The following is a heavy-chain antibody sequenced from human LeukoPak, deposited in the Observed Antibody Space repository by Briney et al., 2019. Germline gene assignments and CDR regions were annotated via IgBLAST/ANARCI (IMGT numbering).Heavy chain of an antibody. J-gene: IGHJ6*03. Sequence: SVKVSCKASGGTFSSYAISWVRQAPGQGLEWMGGIIPIFGTANYAQKFQGRVTITTDESTSTAYMELSSLRSEDTAVYYCASTFGVYDSGRRYYYYMDVWGKETTVTVSS. CDR1: GGTFSSYA. V-gene: IGHV1-69*05. CDR3: ASTFGVYDSGRRYYYYMDV. CDR2: IIPIFGTA. D-gene: IGHD3-10*01.